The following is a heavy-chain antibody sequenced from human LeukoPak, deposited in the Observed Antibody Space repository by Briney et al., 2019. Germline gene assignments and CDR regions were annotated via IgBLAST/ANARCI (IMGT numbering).Heavy chain of an antibody. D-gene: IGHD2-8*01. J-gene: IGHJ6*02. V-gene: IGHV3-53*01. Sequence: GGSLRLSCAASGFIVSSNFMTWVRQAPGKGLEWVSVIFYDGTTYYADSVKGRFTISRDNSKNTLYLQMNGLRAEDAAVYYCARARYCANTICHIGGGLDVWGPGTTVTVYS. CDR3: ARARYCANTICHIGGGLDV. CDR1: GFIVSSNF. CDR2: IFYDGTT.